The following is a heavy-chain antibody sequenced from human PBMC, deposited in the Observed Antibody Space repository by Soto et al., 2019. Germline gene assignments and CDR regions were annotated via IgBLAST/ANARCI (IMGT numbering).Heavy chain of an antibody. D-gene: IGHD2-2*01. J-gene: IGHJ6*03. CDR3: ARDKRYCSSTSCYYMDV. V-gene: IGHV1-69*08. CDR1: GGTFSSYT. CDR2: IIPILGIA. Sequence: VQLVQSGAEVKKPGSSVKVSCTASGGTFSSYTISWVRQAPGQGLEWMGRIIPILGIANYAQKFQGRVTITADKSTSTAYMELSSLRSEDTAVYYCARDKRYCSSTSCYYMDVWGKGTTVTVSS.